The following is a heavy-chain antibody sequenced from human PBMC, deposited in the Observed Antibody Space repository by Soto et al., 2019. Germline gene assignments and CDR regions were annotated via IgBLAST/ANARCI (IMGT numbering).Heavy chain of an antibody. CDR3: ARNPPYDFWSGDPAHYYYAMDV. D-gene: IGHD3-3*01. CDR2: INPSGGST. J-gene: IGHJ6*02. Sequence: ASVKVSCKASGYTFTSYYMHCVRQAPGQGLEWMGIINPSGGSTSYAQKFQGRVTMTRDTSTSTVYMELSSLRSEDTAVYYCARNPPYDFWSGDPAHYYYAMDVWGQGTTVTVSS. CDR1: GYTFTSYY. V-gene: IGHV1-46*01.